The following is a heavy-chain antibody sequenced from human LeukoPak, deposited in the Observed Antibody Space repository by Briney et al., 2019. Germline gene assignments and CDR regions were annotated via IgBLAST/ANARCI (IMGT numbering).Heavy chain of an antibody. CDR1: GFTFSSYG. D-gene: IGHD4-11*01. J-gene: IGHJ6*03. V-gene: IGHV3-30*02. Sequence: PGGSLRLSCAASGFTFSSYGMHWVRQAPGKGLEWVAFIRYDGNNKYYADSVKGRFTISRDNSKNTLYLQMNSLRAEDTAVYYCARAGTVTRNYVSWSRQNYYMDVWGKGTTVTVSS. CDR3: ARAGTVTRNYVSWSRQNYYMDV. CDR2: IRYDGNNK.